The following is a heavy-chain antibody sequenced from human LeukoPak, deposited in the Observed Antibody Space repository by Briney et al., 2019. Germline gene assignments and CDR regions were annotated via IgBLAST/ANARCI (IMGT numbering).Heavy chain of an antibody. D-gene: IGHD2-2*02. J-gene: IGHJ3*02. CDR2: IYPTDSDA. Sequence: GASLKISCKGSGSSFTNYWIAWVRPVPGKGLEWMGIIYPTDSDARYSPSFQGQVTISVDKSISTAYLQWSSLKASDTAMYYCARHPCTSTTCYSVHAFDIWGQGTMVTVSS. V-gene: IGHV5-51*01. CDR1: GSSFTNYW. CDR3: ARHPCTSTTCYSVHAFDI.